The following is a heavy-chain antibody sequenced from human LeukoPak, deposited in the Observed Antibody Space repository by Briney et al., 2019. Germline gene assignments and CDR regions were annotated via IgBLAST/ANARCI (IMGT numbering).Heavy chain of an antibody. CDR1: GGSISGSSYY. D-gene: IGHD3-22*01. V-gene: IGHV4-39*07. CDR2: IYYSGST. CDR3: ARGRHDITMIVVVMTSVSYYLDV. J-gene: IGHJ6*03. Sequence: SETLSLTCTVSGGSISGSSYYWGWIRQPPGKGLDWIGSIYYSGSTYYNPSLKSRLTISVDTSKNQFSLKLRSVTAADTAVYYCARGRHDITMIVVVMTSVSYYLDVWGKGTTVTVS.